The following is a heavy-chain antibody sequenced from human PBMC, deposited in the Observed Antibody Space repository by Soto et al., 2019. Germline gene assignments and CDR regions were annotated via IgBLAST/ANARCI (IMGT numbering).Heavy chain of an antibody. J-gene: IGHJ4*01. Sequence: SDTLSLTCTVAGYCISSGSYWAWIRQPPGKGPEWIASIYHGGTTFYNPSLKSRITISFDTSNNQFSLKLTSVTAADTAVYYCARVHVIVVAGSTFDYWGHGTLVTVSS. D-gene: IGHD6-19*01. CDR2: IYHGGTT. CDR3: ARVHVIVVAGSTFDY. CDR1: GYCISSGSY. V-gene: IGHV4-38-2*02.